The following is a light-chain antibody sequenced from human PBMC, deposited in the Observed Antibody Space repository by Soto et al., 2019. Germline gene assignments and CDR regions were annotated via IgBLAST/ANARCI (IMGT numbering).Light chain of an antibody. Sequence: YELTQPPSVSVAPGQTASITCGGNNIGIKSVHWYQQKPGQAPVLVVYDDRARPSGIPERFSGSNSGNTATLTISRVEAGDEADYHCQVWSAHVLFGGGTKLTVL. CDR1: NIGIKS. V-gene: IGLV3-21*02. J-gene: IGLJ2*01. CDR3: QVWSAHVL. CDR2: DDR.